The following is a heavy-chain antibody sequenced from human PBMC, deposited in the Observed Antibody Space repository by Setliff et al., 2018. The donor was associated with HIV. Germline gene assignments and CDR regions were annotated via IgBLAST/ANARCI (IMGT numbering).Heavy chain of an antibody. CDR3: ARAPRDGNNYGYQPYYFDY. D-gene: IGHD4-17*01. CDR2: IIPIFGTT. CDR1: GYTFTSDY. Sequence: SVKVSCKASGYTFTSDYIHWVRQAPGQGLEWMGGIIPIFGTTNYAQKFQGRVTITTDESTTTAYMELSSLRSEDTAVYYCARAPRDGNNYGYQPYYFDYWGQGTLVTVSS. J-gene: IGHJ4*02. V-gene: IGHV1-69*05.